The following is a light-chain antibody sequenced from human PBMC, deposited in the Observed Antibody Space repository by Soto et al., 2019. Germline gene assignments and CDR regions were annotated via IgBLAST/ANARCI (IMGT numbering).Light chain of an antibody. CDR1: QSVSSNY. J-gene: IGKJ5*01. CDR2: GAS. CDR3: QQRSDWPPIT. Sequence: DIVLTQSPGTLSVSPGGRATLFCRASQSVSSNYLTWYQQKPGQAPRLLIFGASSRATGIPDRFSGSGSGTDFTLTISSLEPEDFAVYYCQQRSDWPPITFGQGTRLEIK. V-gene: IGKV3D-20*02.